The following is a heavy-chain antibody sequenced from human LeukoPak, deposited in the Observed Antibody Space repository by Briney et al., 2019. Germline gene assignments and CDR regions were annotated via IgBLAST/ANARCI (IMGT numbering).Heavy chain of an antibody. J-gene: IGHJ4*02. CDR1: GGTFSSYA. D-gene: IGHD3-22*01. Sequence: EASVKVSCKASGGTFSSYAISWVRQAPRQGLEWMGGIIPIFGTANYAQKFQGRVTITADESTSTAYMELSSLRSEDTAVYYCAKSADSSGYYAGYYFDYWGQGTLVTVSS. CDR3: AKSADSSGYYAGYYFDY. CDR2: IIPIFGTA. V-gene: IGHV1-69*13.